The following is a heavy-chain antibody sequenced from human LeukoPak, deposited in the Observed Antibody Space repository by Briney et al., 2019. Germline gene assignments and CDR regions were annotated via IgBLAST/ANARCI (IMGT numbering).Heavy chain of an antibody. Sequence: KPGGSLRLSCAASGLTFSSYRMNWVRQAPGEGLEWVSSISSSSSYIYYADSVKGRYTISRDNAKNSLYLQMNSLRVEDTAVYYCARDSDWILYDYWGQGALVTVSS. V-gene: IGHV3-21*01. CDR3: ARDSDWILYDY. CDR2: ISSSSSYI. CDR1: GLTFSSYR. J-gene: IGHJ4*02. D-gene: IGHD3-9*01.